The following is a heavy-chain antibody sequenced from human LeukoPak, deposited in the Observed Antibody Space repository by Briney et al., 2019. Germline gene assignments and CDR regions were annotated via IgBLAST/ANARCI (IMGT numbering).Heavy chain of an antibody. CDR1: GFTFSSYA. CDR2: ISGSGGST. Sequence: GGSLRLSCAASGFTFSSYAMSWVRQAPGKGLEWVSAISGSGGSTYYADSVKGRFTISRDNSKNPLYLQMNSLRAEDTAVYYCAAPLGPIQLWLQGYWGQGTLVTVSS. CDR3: AAPLGPIQLWLQGY. V-gene: IGHV3-23*01. D-gene: IGHD5-18*01. J-gene: IGHJ4*02.